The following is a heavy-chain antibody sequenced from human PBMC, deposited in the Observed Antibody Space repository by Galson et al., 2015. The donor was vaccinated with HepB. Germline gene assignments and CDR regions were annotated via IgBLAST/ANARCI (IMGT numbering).Heavy chain of an antibody. CDR3: AKDHDPYYGSGDYFDY. CDR2: ISGSGGST. J-gene: IGHJ4*02. D-gene: IGHD3-10*01. Sequence: SLRLSCAASGFTFSSYAMSWVRQAPGKGLEWVSAISGSGGSTYYADSVKGRFTISRDNSKNTLYLQMNSLRAEDTAVYYCAKDHDPYYGSGDYFDYWGQGTLVTVSS. V-gene: IGHV3-23*01. CDR1: GFTFSSYA.